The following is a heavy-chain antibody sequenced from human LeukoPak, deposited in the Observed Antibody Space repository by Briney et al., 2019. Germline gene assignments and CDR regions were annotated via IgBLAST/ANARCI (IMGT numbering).Heavy chain of an antibody. J-gene: IGHJ5*02. V-gene: IGHV4-34*01. CDR2: IYDSGST. Sequence: SETLSLTCAVYGGSFSGYYWSWIRQPPGKGLEWIGSIYDSGSTYYNPSLKSRVTISVDTSKNQFSLKLNSVTAADTAVYYCARHYGPWGQGTLVTVSS. D-gene: IGHD3-16*01. CDR1: GGSFSGYY. CDR3: ARHYGP.